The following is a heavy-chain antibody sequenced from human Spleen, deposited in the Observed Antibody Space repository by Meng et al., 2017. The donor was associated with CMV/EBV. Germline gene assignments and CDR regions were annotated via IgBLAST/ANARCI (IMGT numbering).Heavy chain of an antibody. CDR3: ARGGRIVGATDY. CDR2: INPKTGGT. J-gene: IGHJ4*02. CDR1: GYTFIDYY. Sequence: ASVTVSCKTSGYTFIDYYIHWVRHAPGEGLEWMAWINPKTGGTHSAQKFQGRVTMTRDTSVSTVYMELTSLKLDDTAVFYCARGGRIVGATDYWGQGTQVTVSS. V-gene: IGHV1-2*02. D-gene: IGHD1-26*01.